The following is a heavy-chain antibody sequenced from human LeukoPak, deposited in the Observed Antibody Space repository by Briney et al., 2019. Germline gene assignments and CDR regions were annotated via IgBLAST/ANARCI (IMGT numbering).Heavy chain of an antibody. CDR3: ARGTTSRYHNFPY. D-gene: IGHD2-2*01. J-gene: IGHJ4*02. V-gene: IGHV3-7*04. CDR2: IKEDGSEK. CDR1: GFTFTKFW. Sequence: GGSLRLSCAASGFTFTKFWMSWVRQAPGEGLEWVANIKEDGSEKFYVDSVKGRFTISRDNAKNSLHLQMNSLRAEDTAVYYCARGTTSRYHNFPYWGQGTLVTVSS.